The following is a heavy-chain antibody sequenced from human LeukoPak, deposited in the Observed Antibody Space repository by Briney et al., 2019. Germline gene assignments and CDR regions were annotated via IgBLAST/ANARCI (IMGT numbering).Heavy chain of an antibody. CDR2: ISSSSYI. J-gene: IGHJ3*02. CDR3: ARDSPIAAAGSDAFDI. Sequence: GGSLRLSCAASGFTFSSYSMNWVRQAPGKGLEWVSSISSSSYIYYADSVKGRFTISRDNAKNSLYLQMNSLRAEDTAVYYCARDSPIAAAGSDAFDIWGQGTMVTVSS. D-gene: IGHD6-13*01. V-gene: IGHV3-21*01. CDR1: GFTFSSYS.